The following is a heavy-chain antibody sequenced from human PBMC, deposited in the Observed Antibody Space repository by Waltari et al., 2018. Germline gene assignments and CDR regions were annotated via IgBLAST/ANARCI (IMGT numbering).Heavy chain of an antibody. D-gene: IGHD1-26*01. V-gene: IGHV3-23*03. CDR2: IYNDYIGA. CDR1: GFTFSSYA. Sequence: EVQLLESGGDLVQPGGSLRLSCEASGFTFSSYAMNWVRQAPGKRMEWIASIYNDYIGADYADAVKGRFTVSKGNSNNMVDLKMNSLRVDDTAIYYCAKDEVGATSPEYFQFWGRGTLVTVSP. J-gene: IGHJ1*01. CDR3: AKDEVGATSPEYFQF.